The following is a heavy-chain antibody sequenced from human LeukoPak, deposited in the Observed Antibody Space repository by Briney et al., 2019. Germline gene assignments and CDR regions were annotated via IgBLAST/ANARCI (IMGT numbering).Heavy chain of an antibody. CDR1: RYTFTGYY. Sequence: ASVKVSCKASRYTFTGYYMHWVRQAPGQGLEWMGRISTYTDNSNYAQKFQDRVTMTTDTSTGTAYMELRNLSSDDTAVYYCARTMTTMTTHGELDFWGQGTLVTVSS. CDR2: ISTYTDNS. CDR3: ARTMTTMTTHGELDF. V-gene: IGHV1-18*04. D-gene: IGHD4-17*01. J-gene: IGHJ4*02.